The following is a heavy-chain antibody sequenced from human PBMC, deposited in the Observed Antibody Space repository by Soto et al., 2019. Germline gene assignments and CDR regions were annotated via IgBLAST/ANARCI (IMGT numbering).Heavy chain of an antibody. V-gene: IGHV4-4*07. CDR2: IYTSGST. D-gene: IGHD2-2*01. CDR1: GASVSTYY. CDR3: ARTQGYCTTTRCSYGMDV. J-gene: IGHJ6*02. Sequence: SETLSLTCTVSGASVSTYYWNWIRQPAGKGLEWIGRIYTSGSTNYNASLKSRVTMSVDTSKNQFSLKLSSVTATDSAVYYCARTQGYCTTTRCSYGMDVWGQGTTVTVSS.